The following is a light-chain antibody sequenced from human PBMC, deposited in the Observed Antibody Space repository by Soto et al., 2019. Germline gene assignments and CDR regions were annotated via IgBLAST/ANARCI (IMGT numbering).Light chain of an antibody. V-gene: IGKV3-20*01. CDR1: QSVSNS. CDR2: DAS. J-gene: IGKJ1*01. CDR3: QQYGSSGT. Sequence: EIVLTQSPASLSVSPGERATLSCRASQSVSNSLAWFQQKPGQAPRLLIYDASNRATGIPDRFSGSGSGTDFTLTISRLEPEDFAVYYCQQYGSSGTFGQGTKVDIK.